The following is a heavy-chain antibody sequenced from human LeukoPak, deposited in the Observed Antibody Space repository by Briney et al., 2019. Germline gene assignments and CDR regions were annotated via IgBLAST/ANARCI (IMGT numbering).Heavy chain of an antibody. Sequence: PGGSLRLSCAASGFSFSSYAVSWVRQAPGKGLEWVSTISGSGATPYYADSVKGRFTISRDNSNNTLYLQMNSLRAEDTAVYYYAKDRYSSVWNDNWFDPWGQGTLVTVSS. CDR1: GFSFSSYA. V-gene: IGHV3-23*01. J-gene: IGHJ5*02. CDR3: AKDRYSSVWNDNWFDP. D-gene: IGHD6-19*01. CDR2: ISGSGATP.